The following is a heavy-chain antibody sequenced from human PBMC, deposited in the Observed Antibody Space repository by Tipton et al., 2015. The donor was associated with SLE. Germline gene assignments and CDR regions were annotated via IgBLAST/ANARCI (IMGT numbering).Heavy chain of an antibody. CDR2: IYYTGSA. CDR3: AKGPNIVVVPAAPFDN. Sequence: TLSLTCTLSGDSISTSDYYWGWIRQSPGKGLEWIGTIYYTGSAYYNPSLRSRVTISVDTSKNQFSLTVSSVTAAGTAVYYCAKGPNIVVVPAAPFDNWGQGTLVIVSS. CDR1: GDSISTSDYY. D-gene: IGHD2-2*01. J-gene: IGHJ4*02. V-gene: IGHV4-39*07.